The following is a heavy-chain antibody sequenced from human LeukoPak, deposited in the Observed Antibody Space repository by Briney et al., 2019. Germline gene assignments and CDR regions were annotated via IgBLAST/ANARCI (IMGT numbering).Heavy chain of an antibody. V-gene: IGHV3-23*01. D-gene: IGHD5-24*01. CDR1: GFTFKTYA. CDR3: AERTMSAFDS. CDR2: ISGSGNGT. J-gene: IGHJ4*02. Sequence: GGSLRLSCAASGFTFKTYAMNWVRQAPGKGLEWLSGISGSGNGTYYADSVKGRFTISRDNSKNMVYLQMNSLTVEDAATYYCAERTMSAFDSWGQGTLLIVSS.